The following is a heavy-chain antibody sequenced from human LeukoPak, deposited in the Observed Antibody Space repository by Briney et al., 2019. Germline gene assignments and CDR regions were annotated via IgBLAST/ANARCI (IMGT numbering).Heavy chain of an antibody. CDR1: GYTFTSYY. Sequence: ASVKVSCKASGYTFTSYYIHWVRQAPGLGLEWMGVIDPSGGSTTYAQRFQGRVTMTRDTASSTVYMELNSLRSEDTAVYYCARYYYFDYWGQGTRVTVSS. J-gene: IGHJ4*02. CDR2: IDPSGGST. CDR3: ARYYYFDY. V-gene: IGHV1-46*01.